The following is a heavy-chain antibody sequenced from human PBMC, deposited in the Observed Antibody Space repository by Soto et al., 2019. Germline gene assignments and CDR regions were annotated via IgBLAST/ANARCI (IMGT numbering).Heavy chain of an antibody. CDR3: ARDVPSWAPYYYGSGTQTRYGMDV. D-gene: IGHD3-10*01. J-gene: IGHJ6*01. Sequence: SVKVSCKASGGTFSSYAISWVRQAPGQGLEWMGGIIPIFGTANYAQKFQGRVTITADESTSTAYMELSSLRSEDTAVYYCARDVPSWAPYYYGSGTQTRYGMDVW. CDR1: GGTFSSYA. V-gene: IGHV1-69*13. CDR2: IIPIFGTA.